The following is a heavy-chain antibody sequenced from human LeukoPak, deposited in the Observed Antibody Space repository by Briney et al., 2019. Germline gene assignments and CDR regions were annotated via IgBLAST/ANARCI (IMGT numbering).Heavy chain of an antibody. CDR3: ARLFEWQWLPQGYFDY. CDR2: IYYSGST. D-gene: IGHD6-19*01. Sequence: SETLSLTCTVSGGSISSYYWGWIRQPPGRGLEWIGSIYYSGSTYYNPSLKSRVTISVDTSKNQFSLKLSSVTAADTAVYYCARLFEWQWLPQGYFDYWGQGTLVTVSP. J-gene: IGHJ4*02. CDR1: GGSISSYY. V-gene: IGHV4-39*01.